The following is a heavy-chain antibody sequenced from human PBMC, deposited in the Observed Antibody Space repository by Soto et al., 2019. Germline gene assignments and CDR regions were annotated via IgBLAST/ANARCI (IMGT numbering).Heavy chain of an antibody. Sequence: GGSLRLSCAASGFTVSSNYMRWVRQAPGKGLEWVSVIYSGGSTYYADSVKCRFTSSRDNSKKKLYLQMNSLRAEDAAVYYCARVTSAAGTGYFQHWGQGTLVTVSS. J-gene: IGHJ1*01. CDR2: IYSGGST. D-gene: IGHD6-13*01. CDR1: GFTVSSNY. V-gene: IGHV3-53*01. CDR3: ARVTSAAGTGYFQH.